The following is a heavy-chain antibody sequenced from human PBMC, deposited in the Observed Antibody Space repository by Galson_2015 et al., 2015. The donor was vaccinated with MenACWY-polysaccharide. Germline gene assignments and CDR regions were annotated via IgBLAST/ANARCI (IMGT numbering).Heavy chain of an antibody. J-gene: IGHJ4*02. V-gene: IGHV3-30*18. CDR3: AKGAVDTPMTFLFDF. CDR2: ISDDGTYK. CDR1: GFTFSSYG. D-gene: IGHD5-18*01. Sequence: SLRLSCAASGFTFSSYGMHWVRQAPGKGLDWVAVISDDGTYKYYADPVKGRFTISRDNSKNTLFLQMNSLRAEDTAVYYCAKGAVDTPMTFLFDFWGQGTLVTVSS.